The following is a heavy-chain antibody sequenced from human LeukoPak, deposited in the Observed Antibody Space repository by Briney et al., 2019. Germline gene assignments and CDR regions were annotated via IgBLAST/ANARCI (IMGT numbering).Heavy chain of an antibody. V-gene: IGHV4-4*09. Sequence: SETLSLTCTVSGGSISTSYWSWIRRPPGKGLEWIAYIHASGPTNYNPSLKSRITISVDTSKNQFSLKLSSVTAADTAVYYCARHDAGIAARPFDNWGQGTLVTVSS. CDR3: ARHDAGIAARPFDN. D-gene: IGHD6-6*01. J-gene: IGHJ4*02. CDR1: GGSISTSY. CDR2: IHASGPT.